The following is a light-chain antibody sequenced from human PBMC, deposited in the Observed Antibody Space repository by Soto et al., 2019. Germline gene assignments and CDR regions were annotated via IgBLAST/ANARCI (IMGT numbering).Light chain of an antibody. V-gene: IGLV2-14*01. CDR3: TSYTSSSTVL. Sequence: QSALTQPASVSGSLRQSITISCTGTSSDVGGYNYVSWYQQHPGKDPKVVIFEVTKRPSGVSSRFSGSKSGNTASLTVSGLQAEAERHYYCTSYTSSSTVLFGGGTKLTVL. CDR2: EVT. CDR1: SSDVGGYNY. J-gene: IGLJ2*01.